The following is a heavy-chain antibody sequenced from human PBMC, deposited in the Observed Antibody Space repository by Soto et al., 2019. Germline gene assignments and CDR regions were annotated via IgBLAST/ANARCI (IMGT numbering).Heavy chain of an antibody. D-gene: IGHD6-13*01. Sequence: SDTLSLTWTGSGGLLSSRCYYGGWIRQPPGKGLEWIGSIYYSGNAYYNPSLKSRVAVSVDTSKNQFSLKVTSVTATDTAVYYCARVKDTSSRYHLPDFSGQGTPVPVSS. V-gene: IGHV4-39*01. J-gene: IGHJ4*02. CDR2: IYYSGNA. CDR1: GGLLSSRCYY. CDR3: ARVKDTSSRYHLPDF.